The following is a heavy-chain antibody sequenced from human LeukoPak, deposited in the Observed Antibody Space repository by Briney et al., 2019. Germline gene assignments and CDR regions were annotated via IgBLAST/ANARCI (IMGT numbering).Heavy chain of an antibody. CDR3: ARDEGISGSYYRAFDI. V-gene: IGHV4-4*07. CDR2: IYTSGST. CDR1: GASISHYS. Sequence: PSETLSLTCAVSGASISHYSWSWIRQPAGKGLEWIGRIYTSGSTNYNPSLKSRVTISVDTSKNQFSLKLSSVTAADTAVYYCARDEGISGSYYRAFDIWGQGTMVTVSS. J-gene: IGHJ3*02. D-gene: IGHD1-26*01.